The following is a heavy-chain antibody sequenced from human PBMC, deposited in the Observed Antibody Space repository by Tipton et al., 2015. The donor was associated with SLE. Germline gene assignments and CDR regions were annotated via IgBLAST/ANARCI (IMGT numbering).Heavy chain of an antibody. Sequence: LSLTCAASGFTFSSYGMHWVRQAPGKGLEWVAVIWYDGSNKYYADPVKGRFTISRDNSKNTLFLQMNSLRTEDTAVYYCVRDFLGLGDHWGQGTLVTVSS. D-gene: IGHD3-16*01. CDR2: IWYDGSNK. V-gene: IGHV3-33*01. CDR3: VRDFLGLGDH. J-gene: IGHJ5*02. CDR1: GFTFSSYG.